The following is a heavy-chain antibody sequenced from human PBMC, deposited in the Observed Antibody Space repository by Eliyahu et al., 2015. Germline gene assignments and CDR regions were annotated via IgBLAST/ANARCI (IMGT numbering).Heavy chain of an antibody. CDR1: XXSFSGYY. V-gene: IGHV4-34*01. D-gene: IGHD6-19*01. CDR3: ARGGSGWYNNWFDP. CDR2: INHSGST. Sequence: QVQLQQWGAGLLKPSETLSLTCAVYXXSFSGYYWSWIRQPPGKGLEWIGEINHSGSTNYNPSLKSRVTISVDTSKNQFSLKLSSVTAADTAVYYCARGGSGWYNNWFDPWGQGTLVTVSS. J-gene: IGHJ5*02.